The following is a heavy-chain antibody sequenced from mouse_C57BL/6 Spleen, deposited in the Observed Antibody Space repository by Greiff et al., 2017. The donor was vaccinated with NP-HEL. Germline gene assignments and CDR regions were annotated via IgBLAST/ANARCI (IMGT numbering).Heavy chain of an antibody. CDR3: TRDYDYQSV. J-gene: IGHJ1*03. CDR2: IDPETGGT. V-gene: IGHV1-15*01. CDR1: GYTFTDYE. D-gene: IGHD2-4*01. Sequence: QVQLKESGAELVRPGASVTLSCKASGYTFTDYEMHWVKQTPVHGLEWIGAIDPETGGTAYNQKFKGKAILTADKSSSTAYMELRSLTSEDSAVYYCTRDYDYQSVWGTGTTVTVSS.